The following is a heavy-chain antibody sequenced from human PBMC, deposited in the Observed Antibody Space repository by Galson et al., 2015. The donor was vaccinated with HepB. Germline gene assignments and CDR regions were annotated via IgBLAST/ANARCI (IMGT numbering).Heavy chain of an antibody. CDR3: ARDGARGSYPFAY. CDR1: GGTFSSYA. Sequence: SVKVSCKASGGTFSSYAISWVRQAPGQGLEWMGGIIPIFGTANYAQKFQGRVTITADKSTSTAYMELSSLRSEDTAVYYCARDGARGSYPFAYWGQGTLVTVSS. V-gene: IGHV1-69*06. CDR2: IIPIFGTA. D-gene: IGHD1-26*01. J-gene: IGHJ4*02.